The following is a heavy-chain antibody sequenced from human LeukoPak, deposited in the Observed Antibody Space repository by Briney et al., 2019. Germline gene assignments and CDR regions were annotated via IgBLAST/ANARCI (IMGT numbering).Heavy chain of an antibody. Sequence: GGSLRLSCAASGFTFSDYYMSWIRQAPGKGLEWVSYISSSGSTIYYADSVKGRFTISRDNAKNSLYLQMSSLRAEDTAVYYCARDPIVVVVAATGGLDYWGQGTLVTVSS. J-gene: IGHJ4*02. D-gene: IGHD2-15*01. V-gene: IGHV3-11*01. CDR3: ARDPIVVVVAATGGLDY. CDR2: ISSSGSTI. CDR1: GFTFSDYY.